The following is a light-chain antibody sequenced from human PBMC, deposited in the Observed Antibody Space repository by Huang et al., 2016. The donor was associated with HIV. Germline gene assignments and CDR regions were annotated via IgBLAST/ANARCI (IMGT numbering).Light chain of an antibody. J-gene: IGKJ1*01. CDR3: QQYDDWPPWT. CDR1: QSLSSQ. V-gene: IGKV3-15*01. CDR2: DAS. Sequence: EIVMTQSPATLSVSPGERVTLSCRASQSLSSQLAWYQQKRGQAPRRLIYDASSRATAVPPGFSGGGSGADVTITVSSLQSDDFALYYCQQYDDWPPWTFGQGTQVDMK.